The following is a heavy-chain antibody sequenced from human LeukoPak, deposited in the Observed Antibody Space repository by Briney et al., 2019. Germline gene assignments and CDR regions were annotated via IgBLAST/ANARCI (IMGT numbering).Heavy chain of an antibody. CDR3: ARDDDEYGSSRSAFDI. CDR2: FYASGST. J-gene: IGHJ3*02. Sequence: SETLSLTCTVSGGSISSGSYYWSWIRQPAGKGLEWIGRFYASGSTNYNPPLKSRVTISVDTSKNQFSLNLSSVTAADTAVYYCARDDDEYGSSRSAFDIWGQGTMVTVSS. D-gene: IGHD6-6*01. V-gene: IGHV4-61*02. CDR1: GGSISSGSYY.